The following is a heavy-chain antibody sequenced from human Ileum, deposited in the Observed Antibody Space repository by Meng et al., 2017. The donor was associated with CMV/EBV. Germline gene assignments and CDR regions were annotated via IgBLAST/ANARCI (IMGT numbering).Heavy chain of an antibody. V-gene: IGHV3-11*01. CDR2: IGGTSGVT. D-gene: IGHD2-15*01. Sequence: LSCAASGFSISDYYVSWIRQAPGEGLEWISYIGGTSGVTYYADSLKGRFTISRDDARESLYLQMASLRVEDTAIYYCARGRRDIGFDSWGQGVLVTVSS. J-gene: IGHJ4*02. CDR1: GFSISDYY. CDR3: ARGRRDIGFDS.